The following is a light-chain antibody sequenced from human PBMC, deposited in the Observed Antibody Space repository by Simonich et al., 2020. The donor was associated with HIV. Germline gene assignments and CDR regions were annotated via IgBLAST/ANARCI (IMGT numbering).Light chain of an antibody. J-gene: IGLJ3*02. Sequence: QSALTQPASVSGSPGQSITISCTGTSSDVGIYTLVSWYQQHPGKAPKLIIYEVTQRPSGVANRFSGSKSGNTASLTVSGLQAEDEADYYCCSYAGSSTWVFGGGSKLTVL. V-gene: IGLV2-23*02. CDR2: EVT. CDR1: SSDVGIYTL. CDR3: CSYAGSSTWV.